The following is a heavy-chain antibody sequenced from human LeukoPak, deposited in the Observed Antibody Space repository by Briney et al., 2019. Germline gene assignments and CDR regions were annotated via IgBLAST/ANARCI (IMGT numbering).Heavy chain of an antibody. CDR1: GFTFSSYS. V-gene: IGHV3-48*01. D-gene: IGHD2-15*01. CDR2: ISSSSSTI. Sequence: GGSLRLSCAASGFTFSSYSMNWVRQAPGKGLEWVSYISSSSSTIYYADSVKGRFTISRDNAKNSLYLQMNSLRAEDTAVYYCARTLGYCSGGSCYSGGKVYYYMDVWGKGTTVTVSS. CDR3: ARTLGYCSGGSCYSGGKVYYYMDV. J-gene: IGHJ6*03.